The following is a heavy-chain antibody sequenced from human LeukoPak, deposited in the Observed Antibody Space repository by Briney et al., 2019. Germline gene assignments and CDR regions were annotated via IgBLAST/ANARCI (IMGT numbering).Heavy chain of an antibody. CDR1: GGSFSGYY. CDR3: ARGLYSSSWYFIH. D-gene: IGHD6-13*01. V-gene: IGHV4-34*01. CDR2: INHSGST. Sequence: PSETLPLTCAVYGGSFSGYYWSWIRQPPGKGLEWIGEINHSGSTNYNPSLKSRVTISVDTSKNQFSLKLSSVTAADTAVYYCARGLYSSSWYFIHWGQGTLVTVSS. J-gene: IGHJ4*02.